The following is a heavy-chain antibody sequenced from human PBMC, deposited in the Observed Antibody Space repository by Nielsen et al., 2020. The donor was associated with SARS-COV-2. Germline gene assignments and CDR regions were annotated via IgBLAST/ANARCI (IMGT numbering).Heavy chain of an antibody. J-gene: IGHJ4*02. D-gene: IGHD1-7*01. Sequence: GESLKISCAASGFTFSNAWMSWVRQAPGKGLEWVGRIKSKTDGGTTDYAAPVKGRFTISRDDSKNTLYLQMNSLKTEDTAVYYCTTDWESPGMNRYNWNYGDFDYWGQGTLVTVSS. CDR1: GFTFSNAW. CDR2: IKSKTDGGTT. CDR3: TTDWESPGMNRYNWNYGDFDY. V-gene: IGHV3-15*01.